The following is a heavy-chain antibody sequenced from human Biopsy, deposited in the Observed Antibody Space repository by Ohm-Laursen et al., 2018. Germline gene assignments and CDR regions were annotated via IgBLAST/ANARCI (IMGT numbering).Heavy chain of an antibody. CDR3: DKGQDLRGGAEYFQH. D-gene: IGHD2-15*01. V-gene: IGHV1-2*02. CDR1: GYTFTGQY. CDR2: INPHSGTT. Sequence: ASEKVSCKASGYTFTGQYLHWARHVPGQGLEWMGWINPHSGTTKFAQDFQGRVTMTRDTSITTAYMELRRLRSDDTAVYYCDKGQDLRGGAEYFQHWGQGALVTVSS. J-gene: IGHJ1*01.